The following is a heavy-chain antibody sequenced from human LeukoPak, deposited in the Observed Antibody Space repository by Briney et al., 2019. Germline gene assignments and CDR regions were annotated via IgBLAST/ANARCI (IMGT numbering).Heavy chain of an antibody. CDR3: AQSGVGATVDY. V-gene: IGHV4-4*02. Sequence: PSETLSLTCAVSGGSISSSNWWSWVRQPPGQGLEWIGEISHDENTNYNPSLESRVTISVDKSKNQFSLKLSSVTAADTAVYYCAQSGVGATVDYWGQGTLVTVSS. D-gene: IGHD1-26*01. CDR1: GGSISSSNW. J-gene: IGHJ4*02. CDR2: ISHDENT.